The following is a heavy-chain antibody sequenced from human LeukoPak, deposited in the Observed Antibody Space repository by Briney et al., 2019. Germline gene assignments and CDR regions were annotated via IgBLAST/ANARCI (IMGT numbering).Heavy chain of an antibody. D-gene: IGHD3-22*01. CDR1: GFTVSSYY. J-gene: IGHJ4*02. CDR3: VRDCDDSSGYCPL. Sequence: GGSLRLSCAVSGFTVSSYYMGWVRQAPGKGLEWVSVIYTAGDTYHADSVKGRFTVSRDNSKNTMYLQMNSLRAEDTAVYYCVRDCDDSSGYCPLWGQGTLVTVSS. CDR2: IYTAGDT. V-gene: IGHV3-66*02.